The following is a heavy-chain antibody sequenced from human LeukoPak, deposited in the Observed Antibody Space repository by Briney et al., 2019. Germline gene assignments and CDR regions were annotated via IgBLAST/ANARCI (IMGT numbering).Heavy chain of an antibody. Sequence: SETLSLTCTVSGGSISSNGYYWAWFRQPPGKGLEWIGSIYYSGGTYYNPSLKSRVTISIDTSTNQFSLKLISVTAADTAVYYCARDSFYNSGGYFYFDYWGQGALVTVSS. D-gene: IGHD3-22*01. V-gene: IGHV4-39*07. J-gene: IGHJ4*02. CDR2: IYYSGGT. CDR1: GGSISSNGYY. CDR3: ARDSFYNSGGYFYFDY.